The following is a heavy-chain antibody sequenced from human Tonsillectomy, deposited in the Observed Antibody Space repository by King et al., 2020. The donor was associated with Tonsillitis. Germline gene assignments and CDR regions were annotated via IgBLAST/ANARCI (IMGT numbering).Heavy chain of an antibody. D-gene: IGHD5-24*01. V-gene: IGHV3-49*03. Sequence: VQLVESGGGLVQPGRSLRLSCTASGFTFGDYSISWLRQAPGKGLEWVGFIRSKIYGGTTDDGASVKGRFTISRDDSRSMAYLQINSLTTEDTAVYYCARDVVEEGTNPVFDYGMEVWGQGTTVTVS. J-gene: IGHJ6*02. CDR2: IRSKIYGGTT. CDR1: GFTFGDYS. CDR3: ARDVVEEGTNPVFDYGMEV.